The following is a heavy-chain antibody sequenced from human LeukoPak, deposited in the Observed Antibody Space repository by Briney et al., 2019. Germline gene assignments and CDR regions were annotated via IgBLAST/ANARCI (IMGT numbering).Heavy chain of an antibody. CDR1: GYSFTNCW. Sequence: GESLKISCKGSGYSFTNCWIAGVRQMPGQGLEWMAIIYAGDSDARYSPSFQGQVTISVDKSISTTYLRWSSLTASDTAMYYCARRGWGFGEPKRDHDTFDIWGQGTMVTVSS. CDR3: ARRGWGFGEPKRDHDTFDI. CDR2: IYAGDSDA. V-gene: IGHV5-51*01. D-gene: IGHD3-10*01. J-gene: IGHJ3*02.